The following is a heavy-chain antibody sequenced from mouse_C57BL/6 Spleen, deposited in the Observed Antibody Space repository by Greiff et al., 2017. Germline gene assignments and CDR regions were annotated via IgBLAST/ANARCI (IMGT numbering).Heavy chain of an antibody. Sequence: EVQLQQSGPELVKPGASVKISCKASGYTFTDYYMNWVKQSHGKSLEWIGDINPNNGGTSYNQKFKGKATLTVDKSSSTAYMELRSLTSEDSAVYYCARVLPYYGSSYGAMDYWGQGTSVTVSS. J-gene: IGHJ4*01. D-gene: IGHD1-1*01. CDR3: ARVLPYYGSSYGAMDY. V-gene: IGHV1-26*01. CDR1: GYTFTDYY. CDR2: INPNNGGT.